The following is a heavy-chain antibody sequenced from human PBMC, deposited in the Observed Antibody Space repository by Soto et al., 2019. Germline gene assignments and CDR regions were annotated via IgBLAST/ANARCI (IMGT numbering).Heavy chain of an antibody. CDR2: FYYSGST. CDR1: GGSISTGGYY. Sequence: PSETLSLTCTVSGGSISTGGYYWNWIRQHPGKGLEWIGYFYYSGSTYYNPSLKSRVTISVNTSKNQFSLKLSSVTAADTAVYSCARSVFPWGQGTLVTVS. CDR3: ARSVFP. V-gene: IGHV4-31*03. J-gene: IGHJ5*02.